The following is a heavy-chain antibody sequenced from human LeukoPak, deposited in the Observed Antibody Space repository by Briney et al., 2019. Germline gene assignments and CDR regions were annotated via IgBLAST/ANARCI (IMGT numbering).Heavy chain of an antibody. D-gene: IGHD6-13*01. CDR1: GFTFDDYA. V-gene: IGHV3-9*01. CDR3: AKFAAAGVFDY. J-gene: IGHJ4*02. Sequence: PGRSLRLSCAASGFTFDDYAMHWVRHAPGKGLEWVSGISWNSGSIGYADSVKGRFTIPRDNAKNSLYLQMNSLRAEDTALYYCAKFAAAGVFDYWGQGTLVTVSS. CDR2: ISWNSGSI.